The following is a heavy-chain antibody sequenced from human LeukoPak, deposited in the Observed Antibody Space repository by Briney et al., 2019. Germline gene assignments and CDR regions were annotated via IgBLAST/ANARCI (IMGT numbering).Heavy chain of an antibody. D-gene: IGHD3-3*01. CDR3: ARERGSYDFWSGYRYWYFDL. J-gene: IGHJ2*01. CDR2: MNPNSGNT. V-gene: IGHV1-8*01. Sequence: ASVKVSCKASGYTFTSYDINWVRQATGQGREWMGWMNPNSGNTGYAQKFQSRVTMTRNTSISTAYMELSSLRSEDTAVYYCARERGSYDFWSGYRYWYFDLWGRGTLVTVSS. CDR1: GYTFTSYD.